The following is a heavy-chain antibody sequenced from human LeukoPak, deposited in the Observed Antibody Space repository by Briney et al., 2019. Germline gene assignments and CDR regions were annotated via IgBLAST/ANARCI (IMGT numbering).Heavy chain of an antibody. Sequence: SETLSPTCTVSGGSVSTYYWSWIRQSPVKGLEWIGYIFPSGSAFYNPSLESRVTISLDTSENQFSLTLSSVTAADTAVYYCARRNHYFYYMDVWGKGTTVSVSS. CDR3: ARRNHYFYYMDV. CDR2: IFPSGSA. CDR1: GGSVSTYY. J-gene: IGHJ6*03. V-gene: IGHV4-4*09.